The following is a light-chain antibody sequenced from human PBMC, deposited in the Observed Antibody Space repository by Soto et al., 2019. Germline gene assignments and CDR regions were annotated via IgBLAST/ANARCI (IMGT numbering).Light chain of an antibody. CDR3: QQDGSSPRT. Sequence: EIVLTQSPGTLSLSPGERATLSCRASQSVSSSYLAWYQQKPGQAPRLLIYGASSRATGIPDRFSGSGSGTAFTLTISRLEPEDLAVYSCQQDGSSPRTFGQGTKVDI. J-gene: IGKJ1*01. V-gene: IGKV3-20*01. CDR2: GAS. CDR1: QSVSSSY.